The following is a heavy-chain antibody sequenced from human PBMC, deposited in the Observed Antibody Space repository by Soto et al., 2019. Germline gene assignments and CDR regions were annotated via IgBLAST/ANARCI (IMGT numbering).Heavy chain of an antibody. CDR2: ISAYNGNT. D-gene: IGHD4-17*01. V-gene: IGHV1-18*01. CDR1: GYTFTSYG. CDR3: ARDKEVATVTTYYYYYYMDV. J-gene: IGHJ6*03. Sequence: ASVKVSCKASGYTFTSYGISWVRQAPGQGLEWMGWISAYNGNTNYAQKLQGRVTMTTDTSTSTAYMELRSLRSDDTAVYYCARDKEVATVTTYYYYYYMDVWGKGTTVTV.